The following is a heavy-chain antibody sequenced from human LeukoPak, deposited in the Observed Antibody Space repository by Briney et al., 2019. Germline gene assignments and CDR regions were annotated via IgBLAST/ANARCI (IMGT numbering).Heavy chain of an antibody. J-gene: IGHJ4*02. V-gene: IGHV1-2*02. CDR1: GYTFTGSY. CDR3: ARDFGSSSAWYEFDY. D-gene: IGHD6-19*01. CDR2: INPDSGVT. Sequence: ASVKVSCKASGYTFTGSYIHWVRQAPGQGLEWMGWINPDSGVTKYAQNFQGRVTMTRDTSISTASMEMRSLKSDDTAVYYCARDFGSSSAWYEFDYWGQGTLVTVSS.